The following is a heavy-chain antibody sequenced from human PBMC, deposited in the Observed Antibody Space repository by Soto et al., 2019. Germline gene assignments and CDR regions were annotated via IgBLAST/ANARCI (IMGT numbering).Heavy chain of an antibody. D-gene: IGHD2-2*01. CDR2: ISGSGGST. V-gene: IGHV3-23*01. CDR3: AKASRYQLPFRFAY. Sequence: PGGSLRLSCAAAVFTFSSYAMSWVRQAPGKGLEWVSAISGSGGSTYYADSVKGRFTISRDNSKNTLYLQMNSLRAEDTAVYYCAKASRYQLPFRFAYWARRTLVPASP. CDR1: VFTFSSYA. J-gene: IGHJ4*02.